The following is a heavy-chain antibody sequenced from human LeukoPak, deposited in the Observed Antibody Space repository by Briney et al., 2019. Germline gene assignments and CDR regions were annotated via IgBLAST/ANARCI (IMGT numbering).Heavy chain of an antibody. Sequence: SETLSLTCTVSGGSISSSSYYWSWIRQPPGKGLEWIGFIYYSGSTNYNPSLRSRVTISVDTSKNQFSLKLSSVTAADTAVYYCAREDCSSTSCYTGGWFDPWGQGTLVTVSS. CDR2: IYYSGST. V-gene: IGHV4-61*01. J-gene: IGHJ5*02. CDR3: AREDCSSTSCYTGGWFDP. CDR1: GGSISSSSYY. D-gene: IGHD2-2*02.